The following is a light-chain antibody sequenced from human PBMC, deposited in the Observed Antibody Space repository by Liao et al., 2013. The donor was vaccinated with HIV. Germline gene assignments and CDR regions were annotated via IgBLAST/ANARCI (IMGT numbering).Light chain of an antibody. CDR1: DIGKKG. V-gene: IGLV3-21*01. Sequence: SYELTQTPSVSLAPGQTARISCGGDDIGKKGVQWYQQKPGQAPVVVIRFDKDRPSGIPERFSGSNSGNTATLTISGTQAIDEADYYCQTWDSTSYVFGTGTKVIVL. J-gene: IGLJ1*01. CDR2: FDK. CDR3: QTWDSTSYV.